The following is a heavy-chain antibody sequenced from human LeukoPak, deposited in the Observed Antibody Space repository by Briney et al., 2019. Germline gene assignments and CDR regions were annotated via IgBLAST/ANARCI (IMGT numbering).Heavy chain of an antibody. V-gene: IGHV3-23*01. CDR1: GLTFSAYA. D-gene: IGHD4-17*01. J-gene: IGHJ3*02. CDR3: ARDPNGDYIGAFDM. Sequence: GGSPRLSCTASGLTFSAYAMMWVRQAPGKGPEWVSAIRGGGGSAFYADSVKGRFTISRDNSKYTLFLQMNSLRAEDTAVYYCARDPNGDYIGAFDMWGPGTMVTVSS. CDR2: IRGGGGSA.